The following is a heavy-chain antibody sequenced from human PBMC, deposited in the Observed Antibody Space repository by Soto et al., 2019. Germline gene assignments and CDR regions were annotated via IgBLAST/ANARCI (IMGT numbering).Heavy chain of an antibody. CDR1: GFTFNNDA. Sequence: EVQVLDSGGGLVQPGGSLRLSCAASGFTFNNDAMNWVRQAPGKGLEWVATISATGGSTYYADSVKGRFTISGDNSKNTLYLQMNGLRVEDTAVYYCAKDRLAGNFDYWGQGTQVTVSS. CDR2: ISATGGST. V-gene: IGHV3-23*01. J-gene: IGHJ4*02. CDR3: AKDRLAGNFDY.